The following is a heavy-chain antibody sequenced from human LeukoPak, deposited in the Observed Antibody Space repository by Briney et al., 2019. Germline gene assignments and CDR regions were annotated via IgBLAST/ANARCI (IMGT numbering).Heavy chain of an antibody. CDR1: GFTFSSYG. Sequence: PGGSLRLSCAASGFTFSSYGMHWVRQAPGKGLEWVAVIWYDGSNKYYADSVKGRFTISRDNSKNTLYLQMNSLRAEDTAVYYCARSTRDYDFWSGYNYYYYGMDVWGQGTTVTVSS. D-gene: IGHD3-3*01. CDR3: ARSTRDYDFWSGYNYYYYGMDV. J-gene: IGHJ6*02. V-gene: IGHV3-33*01. CDR2: IWYDGSNK.